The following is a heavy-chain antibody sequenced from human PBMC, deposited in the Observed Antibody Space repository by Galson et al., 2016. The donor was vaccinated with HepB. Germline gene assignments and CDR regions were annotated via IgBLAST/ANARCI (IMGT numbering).Heavy chain of an antibody. J-gene: IGHJ5*02. V-gene: IGHV6-1*01. CDR1: GDSVSSNSGA. CDR3: ARERGIAVAGNWFDP. D-gene: IGHD6-19*01. CDR2: TYYRSKWYN. Sequence: CAISGDSVSSNSGAWNWIRQSPSRGLEWLGRTYYRSKWYNDYAVSVKSRITINPDTSKNQFSLQLKSVTPEDTAVYSCARERGIAVAGNWFDPWGQGILVTVSS.